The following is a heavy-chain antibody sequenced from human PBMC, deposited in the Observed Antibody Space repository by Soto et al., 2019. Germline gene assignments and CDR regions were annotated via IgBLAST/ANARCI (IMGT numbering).Heavy chain of an antibody. Sequence: EVQLVASGGGLVQPGGSLRLSCEASGFTLSSYSMNWARQAPGQGLEWVSYISSSSSTIYYADSVKGRFTISRDNAKNSLYMQMNSLRDEDTAVYYCARDNPRSSGWDVWGQGTTVTVSS. V-gene: IGHV3-48*02. J-gene: IGHJ6*02. CDR2: ISSSSSTI. CDR3: ARDNPRSSGWDV. CDR1: GFTLSSYS.